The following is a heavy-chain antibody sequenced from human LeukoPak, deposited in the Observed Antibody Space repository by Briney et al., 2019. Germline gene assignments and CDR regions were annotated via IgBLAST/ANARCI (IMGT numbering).Heavy chain of an antibody. CDR3: ARAQTYYYGSGSYYYSDY. V-gene: IGHV3-21*01. J-gene: IGHJ4*02. CDR1: GFTFSDYN. CDR2: ILRSSSYL. D-gene: IGHD3-10*01. Sequence: PGGSLRLSCAASGFTFSDYNMNWVRQAPGKGLEWVSCILRSSSYLYCGDSVKGRFIISRDTAKNSLYMQMNSLRAEDTAVYHCARAQTYYYGSGSYYYSDYWGQGTLVTVSS.